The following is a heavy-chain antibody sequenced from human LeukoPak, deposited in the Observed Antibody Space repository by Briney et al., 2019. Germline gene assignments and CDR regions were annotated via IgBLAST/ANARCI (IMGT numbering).Heavy chain of an antibody. CDR3: ARKVWEIVVVPAASSRHNWFDP. J-gene: IGHJ5*02. Sequence: SETLSLTCAVYGGSFSGYYWSWIRQPPGKGLEWIGEINHSGSTNYNPSLKSRVTISVDTSKNQFSLKLSSVTAADTAVYYCARKVWEIVVVPAASSRHNWFDPWGQGNLVTVSS. CDR2: INHSGST. CDR1: GGSFSGYY. D-gene: IGHD2-2*01. V-gene: IGHV4-34*01.